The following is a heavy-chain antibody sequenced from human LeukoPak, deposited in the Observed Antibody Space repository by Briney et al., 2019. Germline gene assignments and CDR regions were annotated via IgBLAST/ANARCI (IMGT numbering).Heavy chain of an antibody. Sequence: GGSLRLSCAGSGFSFSHYAINWVRQAPGKGLEWVSSITSSSDYIYYADSVKGRFTISRDNAKNLLYLQMNSLRAEDTAMYYCAKDDDWGRYKHWGQGTLVTVSS. V-gene: IGHV3-21*04. J-gene: IGHJ1*01. CDR1: GFSFSHYA. CDR2: ITSSSDYI. D-gene: IGHD3-16*01. CDR3: AKDDDWGRYKH.